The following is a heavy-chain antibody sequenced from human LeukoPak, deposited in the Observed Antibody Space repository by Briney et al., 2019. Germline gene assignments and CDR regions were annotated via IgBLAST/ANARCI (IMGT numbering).Heavy chain of an antibody. CDR1: GGSISSYY. J-gene: IGHJ3*02. D-gene: IGHD6-13*01. CDR2: IYYSGST. Sequence: SETLSLTCTVSGGSISSYYWSWIRQPPGKGLEWIGYIYYSGSTNYNPSLKSRVTISVDTSKNQFSLKLSSVTAADTAVYYCARDGGRYSSSWYGHAFDIWGQGTMVTVSS. CDR3: ARDGGRYSSSWYGHAFDI. V-gene: IGHV4-59*01.